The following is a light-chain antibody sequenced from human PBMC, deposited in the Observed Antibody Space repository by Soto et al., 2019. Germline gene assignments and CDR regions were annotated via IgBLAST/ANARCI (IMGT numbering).Light chain of an antibody. Sequence: DIVMTQSPDSLAVSLGERATINCKSSQSVLYSSNNKNYLAWYQQKPGQPPKLLIYWASTRDSGVPDRFSGSGSGTDFTRTISSLQAEDVAVYYCHEYYGTQHTFGQGTKLEIK. CDR2: WAS. CDR1: QSVLYSSNNKNY. CDR3: HEYYGTQHT. V-gene: IGKV4-1*01. J-gene: IGKJ2*01.